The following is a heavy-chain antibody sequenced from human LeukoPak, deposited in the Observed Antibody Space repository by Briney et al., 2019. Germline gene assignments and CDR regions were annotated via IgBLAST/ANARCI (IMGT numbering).Heavy chain of an antibody. Sequence: GGSLRLSCAASGFTLDDYAMHWVRQAPGKGLEWVSLISGDGGSTYYADSVKGRFTISRDNSKNSLYLQMNSLRTEDTALYYCAKDIRDYYDSSGYPTADYWGQGTLVTVSS. J-gene: IGHJ4*02. CDR2: ISGDGGST. CDR3: AKDIRDYYDSSGYPTADY. CDR1: GFTLDDYA. V-gene: IGHV3-43*02. D-gene: IGHD3-22*01.